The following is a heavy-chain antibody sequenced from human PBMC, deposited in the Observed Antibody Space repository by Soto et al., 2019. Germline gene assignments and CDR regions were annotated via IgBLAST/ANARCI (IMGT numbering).Heavy chain of an antibody. CDR1: GGTFGRYT. D-gene: IGHD3-9*01. CDR2: IIPVLGNA. J-gene: IGHJ4*02. CDR3: ARGSDILTGTNARFAH. Sequence: QVQLVQSGAQVKKPGSSVKVSCTASGGTFGRYTISWVRQAPGQGLEWMGGIIPVLGNANLAQKFQDRVTFTADESTSTAYMELSSLRSEDTAVYYCARGSDILTGTNARFAHWGQGTLVTVSS. V-gene: IGHV1-69*01.